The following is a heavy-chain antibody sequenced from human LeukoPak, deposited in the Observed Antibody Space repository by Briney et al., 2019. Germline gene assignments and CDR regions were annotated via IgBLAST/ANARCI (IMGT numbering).Heavy chain of an antibody. J-gene: IGHJ3*02. CDR2: ISAYNGNT. V-gene: IGHV1-18*04. Sequence: GASVKVSCTASGYTFTGYYMHWVRQAPGQGLEWMGWISAYNGNTNYAQKLRGRVTMTTDTSTSTAYMELRSLRSDDTAVYYCARGPHLHYYDILTGRYGGGDAFDIWGQGTMVTVSS. D-gene: IGHD3-9*01. CDR1: GYTFTGYY. CDR3: ARGPHLHYYDILTGRYGGGDAFDI.